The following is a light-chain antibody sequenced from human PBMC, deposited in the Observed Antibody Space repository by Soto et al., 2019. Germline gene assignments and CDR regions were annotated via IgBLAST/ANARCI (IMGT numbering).Light chain of an antibody. CDR1: ESVSSN. V-gene: IGKV3-15*01. CDR3: QQYFNWPPYT. Sequence: EIVLTQSPATLSVSPGDRATRSCRASESVSSNVAWYQQKPGQTPRLLIYGASTRATGVPPRFSGSRSGTEFTLTISSLQSEDFAVYYCQQYFNWPPYTFGQGTKADIK. CDR2: GAS. J-gene: IGKJ2*01.